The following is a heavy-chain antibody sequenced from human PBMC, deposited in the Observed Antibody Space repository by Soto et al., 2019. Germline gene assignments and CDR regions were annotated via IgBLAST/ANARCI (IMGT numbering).Heavy chain of an antibody. D-gene: IGHD6-19*01. V-gene: IGHV3-23*01. Sequence: GGSLRLSCAASGFTFSSYAMGWVRQAPGKGLEWVSVISGSGDSTYYADSVKGRFTISRDNSKNTLYLQMNSLRAEDTAVYYCSRRTSGWYFDYWGQGTLVTVSS. J-gene: IGHJ4*02. CDR3: SRRTSGWYFDY. CDR2: ISGSGDST. CDR1: GFTFSSYA.